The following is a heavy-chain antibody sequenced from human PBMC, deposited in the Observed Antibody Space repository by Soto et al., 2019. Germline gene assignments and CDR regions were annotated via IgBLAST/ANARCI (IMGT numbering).Heavy chain of an antibody. Sequence: QVQLMQSGAEVKKPGASVKVSCKASGYTLTDYYMHWVRQAPGQGLEWMGWINPNSGDTNYAQKFQGRVTMTRDTSISTANMELSRLESDDTAVYYCARGSMLRGGSAATHDSWGQGTLVTVSS. V-gene: IGHV1-2*02. CDR2: INPNSGDT. CDR3: ARGSMLRGGSAATHDS. CDR1: GYTLTDYY. J-gene: IGHJ4*02. D-gene: IGHD3-10*01.